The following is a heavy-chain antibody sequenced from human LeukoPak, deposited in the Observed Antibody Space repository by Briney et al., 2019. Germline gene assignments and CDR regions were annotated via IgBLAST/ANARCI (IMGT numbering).Heavy chain of an antibody. CDR1: GFTFSGYS. CDR3: AKVRAPYCGGDCPFDY. Sequence: GGSLRLSCAASGFTFSGYSMNWVRQAPGKGLEWVSYISDSSSAMYYADSVKGRFTISRDNAKNSLYLQMNSLRAEDTAVYYCAKVRAPYCGGDCPFDYWGQGTLVTVSS. D-gene: IGHD2-21*01. J-gene: IGHJ4*02. CDR2: ISDSSSAM. V-gene: IGHV3-48*04.